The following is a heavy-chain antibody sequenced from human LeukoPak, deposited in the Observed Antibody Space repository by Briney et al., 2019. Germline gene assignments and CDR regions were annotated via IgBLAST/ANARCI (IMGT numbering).Heavy chain of an antibody. Sequence: PGGSLRLSCAASGFTFSDYYMSWIRQAPGKGLEWVSYIGTSSSNTNYADSVKGRFTISRDNGKNSLYLQMNSLRAEDTAVYYCASEYYAEVYWGQGTLVTVSS. CDR1: GFTFSDYY. J-gene: IGHJ4*02. CDR3: ASEYYAEVY. CDR2: IGTSSSNT. D-gene: IGHD3-16*01. V-gene: IGHV3-11*05.